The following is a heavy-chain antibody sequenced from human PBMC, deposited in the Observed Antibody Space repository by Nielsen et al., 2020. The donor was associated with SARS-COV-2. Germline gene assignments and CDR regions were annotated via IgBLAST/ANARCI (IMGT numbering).Heavy chain of an antibody. CDR1: GFTFEDYA. J-gene: IGHJ4*02. CDR3: ARDSTAMVFDY. Sequence: GGSLRLSCAASGFTFEDYAMQWVRQAPGKGLEWVSGISWNSGSIGYADSVKGRFTISRDNAKNSLYLKMNSLRAEDTAVYYCARDSTAMVFDYWGQGTLVTVSS. V-gene: IGHV3-9*01. CDR2: ISWNSGSI. D-gene: IGHD5-18*01.